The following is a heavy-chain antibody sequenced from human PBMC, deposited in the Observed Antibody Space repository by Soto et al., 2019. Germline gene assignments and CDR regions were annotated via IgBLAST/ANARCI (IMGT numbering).Heavy chain of an antibody. V-gene: IGHV3-64*02. CDR1: GFTFSSYA. D-gene: IGHD6-19*01. J-gene: IGHJ4*02. Sequence: EVQLVESGEGLVQPGGSLRLSCAASGFTFSSYAMHWVRQAPGKGLEYVSAIISNGGSTYYADSVKGRFTISRDNSKNTLYLQMGSLRAEDMAVYYCARAGEWLAFDYWGQGTLVTVSS. CDR3: ARAGEWLAFDY. CDR2: IISNGGST.